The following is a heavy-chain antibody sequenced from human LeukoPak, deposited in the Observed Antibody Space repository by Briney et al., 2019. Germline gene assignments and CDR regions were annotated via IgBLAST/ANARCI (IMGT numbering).Heavy chain of an antibody. V-gene: IGHV1-46*01. CDR2: INPSGDST. CDR3: ASVLYCGADCHSGRYFFDY. Sequence: ASVKVSCKASGYTFTSYDMHWVRQAPGQGLEWMGIINPSGDSTSYAQKFKGRVTMTRDTSTSTVYMELSSLRSEDTAVYYCASVLYCGADCHSGRYFFDYWGQGTLVTVSS. D-gene: IGHD2-21*02. J-gene: IGHJ4*02. CDR1: GYTFTSYD.